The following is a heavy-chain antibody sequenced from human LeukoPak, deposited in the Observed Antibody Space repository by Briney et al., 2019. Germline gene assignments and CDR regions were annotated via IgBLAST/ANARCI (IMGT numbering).Heavy chain of an antibody. Sequence: GSLRLSCAASGFTFRCYAMSWVRQAPGKGLEWVSAISGSGGSTYYADSVKGRFTISRDHPKNTLYLQMNSLRAEGTAVYYFAKVQLRSYDAFDIWGQGTMVTVSS. CDR3: AKVQLRSYDAFDI. CDR2: ISGSGGST. V-gene: IGHV3-23*01. D-gene: IGHD1-26*01. J-gene: IGHJ3*02. CDR1: GFTFRCYA.